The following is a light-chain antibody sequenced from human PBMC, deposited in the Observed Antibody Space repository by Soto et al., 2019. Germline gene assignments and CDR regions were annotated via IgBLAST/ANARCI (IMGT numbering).Light chain of an antibody. CDR2: DGS. CDR1: QQFTSY. V-gene: IGKV1-39*01. Sequence: DIQMTQSPPSLSASVGDRVTINCRASQQFTSYVNSYQQKDGKAPKLLISDGSTLHTGVPPRFSGTGSGTDFTLTVNGLQPEDFATYDCQQSYGTPPTFGQGTTVDVK. J-gene: IGKJ1*01. CDR3: QQSYGTPPT.